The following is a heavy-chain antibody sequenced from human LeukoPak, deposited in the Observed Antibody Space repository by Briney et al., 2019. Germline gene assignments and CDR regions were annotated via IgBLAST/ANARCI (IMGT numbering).Heavy chain of an antibody. J-gene: IGHJ3*02. CDR3: AKDFVLEEAFDI. CDR2: ISGSGGST. CDR1: GFTFRNYA. V-gene: IGHV3-23*01. D-gene: IGHD2/OR15-2a*01. Sequence: GGSLRLSCAASGFTFRNYAVHWVRQAPGKGLAWVSAISGSGGSTYYADSVKGRFTISRDNSKNTLYLQMNSLRAEDTAVYYCAKDFVLEEAFDIWGQGTMVTVSS.